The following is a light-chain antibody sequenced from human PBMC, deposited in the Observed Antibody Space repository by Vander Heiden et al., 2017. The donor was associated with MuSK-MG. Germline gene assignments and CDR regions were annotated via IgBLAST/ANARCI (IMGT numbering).Light chain of an antibody. CDR2: DDS. J-gene: IGLJ2*01. V-gene: IGLV3-21*03. CDR1: NIGSKS. Sequence: SYVLTQPPSVSVAPGKTARITCGGNNIGSKSVHWYQQKPGQAPVLVVYDDSDRPSGITERFSGSNSGNTATLTISRVEAGDEADYYCQVWDSSSDHPVVFGGGTKLTVL. CDR3: QVWDSSSDHPVV.